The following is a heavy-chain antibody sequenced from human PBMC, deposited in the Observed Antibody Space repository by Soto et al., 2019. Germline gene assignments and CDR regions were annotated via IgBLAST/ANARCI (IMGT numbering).Heavy chain of an antibody. CDR1: GFTFSSYS. V-gene: IGHV3-48*01. CDR3: ARDKMLGRLLEWLSY. J-gene: IGHJ4*02. CDR2: ISSSGSTI. Sequence: GGSLRLSCAASGFTFSSYSMNWVRQAPGKGLEWVSYISSSGSTIYYADSVKGRFTISRDNAKNSLYLQMNSLRAEDTAVYYCARDKMLGRLLEWLSYWGQGTLVTVSS. D-gene: IGHD3-3*01.